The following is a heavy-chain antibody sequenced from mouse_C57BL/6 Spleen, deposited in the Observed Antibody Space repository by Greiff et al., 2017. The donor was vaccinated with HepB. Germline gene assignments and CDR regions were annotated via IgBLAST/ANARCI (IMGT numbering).Heavy chain of an antibody. CDR1: GYTFTDYE. CDR2: IDPETGGT. CDR3: TRSKGDDGYFFMDY. D-gene: IGHD2-3*01. V-gene: IGHV1-15*01. J-gene: IGHJ4*01. Sequence: QVQLKESGAELVRPGASVTLSCKASGYTFTDYEMHWVKQTPVHGLEWIGAIDPETGGTAYNQKFKGKAILTADKSSSTAYMELRSLTSEDSAVYYCTRSKGDDGYFFMDYWGQGTSVTVSS.